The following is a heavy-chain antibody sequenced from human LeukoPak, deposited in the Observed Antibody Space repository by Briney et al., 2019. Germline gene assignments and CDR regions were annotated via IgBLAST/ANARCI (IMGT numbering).Heavy chain of an antibody. D-gene: IGHD1-1*01. J-gene: IGHJ3*02. CDR2: ISDIGAST. Sequence: GGSLRLSCALSGFTFGNYAMSWVRQAPGKGLEWVSDISDIGASTNYVGSVKGRFTISRDNSKNTLFLQMDSLRAEDTAIYYCARKGNGALDIWGQGTMVTVSS. CDR1: GFTFGNYA. V-gene: IGHV3-23*01. CDR3: ARKGNGALDI.